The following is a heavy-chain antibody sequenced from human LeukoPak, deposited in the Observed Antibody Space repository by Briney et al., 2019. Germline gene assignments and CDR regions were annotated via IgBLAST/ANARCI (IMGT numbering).Heavy chain of an antibody. CDR1: GGSISSGDYY. V-gene: IGHV4-30-4*01. CDR3: ARDCGGDCYGSEIQRFDY. Sequence: SETLSLSCTVSGGSISSGDYYWSWIRQPPGKGLEWIGYIYYSGSTYYNPSLKSRVTISVDTSKNQFSLKLSSVTAADTAVYYCARDCGGDCYGSEIQRFDYWGQGTLVTVSS. J-gene: IGHJ4*02. CDR2: IYYSGST. D-gene: IGHD2-21*02.